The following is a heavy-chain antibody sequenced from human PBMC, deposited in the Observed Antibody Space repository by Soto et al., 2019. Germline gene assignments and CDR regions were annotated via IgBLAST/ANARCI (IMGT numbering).Heavy chain of an antibody. D-gene: IGHD3-9*01. V-gene: IGHV3-15*07. CDR1: GFTFSNAW. CDR3: TTEHYDILTGYYYYYYGMDV. J-gene: IGHJ6*02. Sequence: GGSLRLSCAASGFTFSNAWMNWVRQAPGKGLEWVGRIKSKTDGGTTDYAAPVKGRFTISRDDSKNTLYLQMNSLKTEDTAVYYCTTEHYDILTGYYYYYYGMDVWGQGTTVTVSS. CDR2: IKSKTDGGTT.